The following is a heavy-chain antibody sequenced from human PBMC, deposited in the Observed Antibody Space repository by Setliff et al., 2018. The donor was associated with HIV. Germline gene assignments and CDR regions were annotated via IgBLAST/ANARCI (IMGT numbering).Heavy chain of an antibody. CDR2: IYTSGNT. V-gene: IGHV4-61*09. CDR1: GGSISSGSYY. D-gene: IGHD4-17*01. Sequence: SETLSLTCTVSGGSISSGSYYWSWIRQPAGKGLEWTGHIYTSGNTNHNPSLKSRVTISVDTSENQFSLKLSSVTVADTAVYYCARGNSRRLRVHYYYYYMDVWGKGTTVTVSS. CDR3: ARGNSRRLRVHYYYYYMDV. J-gene: IGHJ6*03.